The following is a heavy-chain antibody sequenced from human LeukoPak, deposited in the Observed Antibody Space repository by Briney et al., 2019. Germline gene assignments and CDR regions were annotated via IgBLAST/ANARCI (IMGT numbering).Heavy chain of an antibody. V-gene: IGHV3-21*01. CDR2: ISSSSSYI. CDR1: GFTFSSYG. CDR3: ARAAGYKGFLDY. Sequence: GGSLRLSCAASGFTFSSYGMNWVRQAPGKGLEWVSSISSSSSYIYYADSVQGRFTITRDNAKNSLYLQMNSLRAEDTAVYYCARAAGYKGFLDYWGQGTLVTVSS. J-gene: IGHJ4*02. D-gene: IGHD5-24*01.